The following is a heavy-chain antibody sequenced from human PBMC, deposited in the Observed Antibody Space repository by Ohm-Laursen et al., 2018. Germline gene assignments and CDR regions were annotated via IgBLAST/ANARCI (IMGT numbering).Heavy chain of an antibody. J-gene: IGHJ4*02. D-gene: IGHD5-18*01. CDR2: IYYSGTT. CDR1: GGSISSYY. Sequence: SETLSLTCTVSGGSISSYYWSWIRQPPGKGLEWIGYIYYSGTTNYNPSLKSRVTISLDTSKHQFSLKLNSVTAADPAVYYCARIGYSFGPDYWGQGTLVTVSS. CDR3: ARIGYSFGPDY. V-gene: IGHV4-59*08.